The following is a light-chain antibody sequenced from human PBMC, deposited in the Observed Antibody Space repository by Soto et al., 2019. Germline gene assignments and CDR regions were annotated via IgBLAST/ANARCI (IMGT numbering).Light chain of an antibody. V-gene: IGLV2-23*03. CDR1: SSDIGSYNY. Sequence: QSFLAQPASVSGSPGQSITISCTGTSSDIGSYNYVAWYQQFPGKTPKLIIYEGSKRPSGVSNRFSGSKSGNTASLTISGLQAEDEADYYCCSYAGSSTFVVFGGGTKVTVL. CDR3: CSYAGSSTFVV. J-gene: IGLJ2*01. CDR2: EGS.